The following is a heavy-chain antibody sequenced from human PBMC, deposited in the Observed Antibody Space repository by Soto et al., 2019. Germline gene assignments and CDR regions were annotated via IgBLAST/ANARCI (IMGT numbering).Heavy chain of an antibody. J-gene: IGHJ4*02. D-gene: IGHD2-2*01. CDR2: IIPIFGTA. CDR3: ASPTIYCSSTSCSFDY. Sequence: QVQLVQSGAGVKKPGSSVKVSCKASGGTFSSYAISWVRQAPGQGLEWMGGIIPIFGTANYAQKFQGRVTITADESTSTAYMELSSLRSEDTAVYYCASPTIYCSSTSCSFDYWGQGTLVTVSS. V-gene: IGHV1-69*01. CDR1: GGTFSSYA.